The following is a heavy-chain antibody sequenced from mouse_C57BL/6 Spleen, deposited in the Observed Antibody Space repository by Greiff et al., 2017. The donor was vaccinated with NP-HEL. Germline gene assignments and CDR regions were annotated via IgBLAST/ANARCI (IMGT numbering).Heavy chain of an antibody. V-gene: IGHV1-52*01. D-gene: IGHD1-1*01. Sequence: QVQLKQPGAELVRPGSSVKLSCKASGYTFTSYWMHWVKQRPIQGLEWIGNIDPSDSETHYNQKFKDKATLPVDKSSSTAYMQLSSLTSEDSAVYYCAGAYYGSSFDYWGQGTTLTVSS. CDR3: AGAYYGSSFDY. CDR2: IDPSDSET. CDR1: GYTFTSYW. J-gene: IGHJ2*01.